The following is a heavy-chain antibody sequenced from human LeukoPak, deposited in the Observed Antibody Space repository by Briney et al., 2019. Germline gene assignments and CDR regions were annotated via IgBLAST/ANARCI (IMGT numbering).Heavy chain of an antibody. J-gene: IGHJ6*04. CDR1: GGSISSGSYN. CDR3: ARDTGDV. V-gene: IGHV4-61*02. Sequence: SETLSLTCTVSGGSISSGSYNWSCIRQPAGKGLEWIGRICTSGSTNYNPSLKSRVTISVDTSKNQFSLKLSSVTAADTAVYNCARDTGDVWGKGTTVTVSS. CDR2: ICTSGST.